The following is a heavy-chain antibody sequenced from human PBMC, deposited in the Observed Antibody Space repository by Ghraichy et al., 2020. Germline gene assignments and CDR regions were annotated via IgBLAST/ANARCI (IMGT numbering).Heavy chain of an antibody. CDR3: ARAPPLLADDAFDI. J-gene: IGHJ3*02. CDR2: IYYSGST. V-gene: IGHV4-31*03. Sequence: SETLSLTCTVSGGSISSGGYYWSWIRQHPGKGLEWIGYIYYSGSTYYNPSLKSRVTISVDTSKNQFSLKLSSVTAADTAVYYCARAPPLLADDAFDIWGQGTMVTVSS. D-gene: IGHD3-3*02. CDR1: GGSISSGGYY.